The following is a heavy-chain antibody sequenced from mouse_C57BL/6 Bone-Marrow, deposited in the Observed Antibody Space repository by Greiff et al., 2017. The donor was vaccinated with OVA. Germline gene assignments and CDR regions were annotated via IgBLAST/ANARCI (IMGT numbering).Heavy chain of an antibody. J-gene: IGHJ1*03. CDR2: IWTGGGT. CDR3: ARNKELPQRYFDV. CDR1: GFSLTSYA. V-gene: IGHV2-9-1*01. Sequence: VKLVESGPGLVAPSQSLSITCTVSGFSLTSYAISWVRQPPGKGLEWLGVIWTGGGTNYNSALKSRLSISKDNSKSQVFLKMNRLQTDDTARYYCARNKELPQRYFDVWGTGTTVTVSS.